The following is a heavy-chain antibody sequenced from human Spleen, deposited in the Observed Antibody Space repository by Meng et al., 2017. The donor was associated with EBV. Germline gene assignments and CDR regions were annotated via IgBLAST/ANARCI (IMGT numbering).Heavy chain of an antibody. Sequence: QVHLVQSGAEVKKPXXXXKXSXMAXGYTFTSFGISWVRQAPGQGLEWMGWISAYNGHTNYAQNIQGRVTMTTDKSTSTAFMELRSLRSDDTAVYYCARVGPFQFDTSGFHHAWGQGTLVTVSS. CDR2: ISAYNGHT. D-gene: IGHD3-22*01. CDR3: ARVGPFQFDTSGFHHA. CDR1: GYTFTSFG. J-gene: IGHJ4*02. V-gene: IGHV1-18*01.